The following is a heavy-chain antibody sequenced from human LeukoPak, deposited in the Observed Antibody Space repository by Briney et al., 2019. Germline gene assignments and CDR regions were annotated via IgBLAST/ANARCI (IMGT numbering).Heavy chain of an antibody. CDR3: ARDRKRRWKGSGDAFDI. V-gene: IGHV1-8*03. Sequence: ASVKVSCKASGHTFTSYDINWVRQATGQGLEWMGWMNPNSGNTGYAQKFQGRVTITRNTSISTAYMELSSLRSEDTAVYYCARDRKRRWKGSGDAFDIWGQGTMVTVSS. J-gene: IGHJ3*02. D-gene: IGHD1-1*01. CDR2: MNPNSGNT. CDR1: GHTFTSYD.